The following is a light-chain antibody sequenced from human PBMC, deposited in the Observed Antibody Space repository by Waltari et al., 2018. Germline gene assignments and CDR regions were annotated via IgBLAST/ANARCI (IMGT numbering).Light chain of an antibody. CDR1: QSVSSY. CDR3: QQRSNWLALT. V-gene: IGKV3-11*01. CDR2: DAS. Sequence: EIVLTQSPATLSLSPGERATLSCRASQSVSSYLAWYQQKPGQAPRLLIYDASNRATGIPARFSGSRSGTYFTLTISSLEPEDFAVYYCQQRSNWLALTFGGGTKVEIK. J-gene: IGKJ4*01.